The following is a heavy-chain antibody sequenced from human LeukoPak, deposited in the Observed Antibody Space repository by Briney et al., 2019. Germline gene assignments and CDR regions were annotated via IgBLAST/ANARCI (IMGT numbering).Heavy chain of an antibody. Sequence: ASVKVSCKSSGYTFTGYYMHWVRQAPGQGLEWMGWINPNSGGTNYAQKFQGRVTMTRDTSITTAYMELSRPRSDDTAMYYCARGDYHYVWASHRYLIIDWGQGNLVTVSS. CDR3: ARGDYHYVWASHRYLIID. CDR2: INPNSGGT. D-gene: IGHD3-16*02. CDR1: GYTFTGYY. J-gene: IGHJ4*02. V-gene: IGHV1-2*02.